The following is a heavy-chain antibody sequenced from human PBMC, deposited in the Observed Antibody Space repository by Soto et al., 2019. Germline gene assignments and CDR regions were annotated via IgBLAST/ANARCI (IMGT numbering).Heavy chain of an antibody. D-gene: IGHD1-26*01. Sequence: QVQLVQSGTVVQRRGSSVKVSCQASGGTFSSHGMAWVRQAPGQGLEWMGGIIPTFGKPTYAPKFQGRVTITADKSTNTAYMELSSLRSEDTGVYYCASERSAQYFDFWGQGTLITVSS. J-gene: IGHJ4*02. V-gene: IGHV1-69*06. CDR3: ASERSAQYFDF. CDR1: GGTFSSHG. CDR2: IIPTFGKP.